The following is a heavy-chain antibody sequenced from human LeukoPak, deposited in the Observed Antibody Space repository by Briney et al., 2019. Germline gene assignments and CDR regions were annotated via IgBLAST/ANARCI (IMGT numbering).Heavy chain of an antibody. V-gene: IGHV3-30*04. J-gene: IGHJ4*02. CDR2: ISYDGSNK. D-gene: IGHD2-15*01. Sequence: PGGSLRLSCAASRFTFSSYAMHWVSQAPGKGLEWVAVISYDGSNKYYADSVKGRFTISRDNSKNTLYLQMNSLRAEDTAVYYCARNGDVAAMFWYFDYWGQGSLVTVSS. CDR3: ARNGDVAAMFWYFDY. CDR1: RFTFSSYA.